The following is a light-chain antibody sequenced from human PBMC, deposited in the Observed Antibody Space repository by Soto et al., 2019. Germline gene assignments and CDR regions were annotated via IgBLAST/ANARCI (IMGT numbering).Light chain of an antibody. V-gene: IGKV1-9*01. CDR1: QGISSY. CDR3: QQLNS. J-gene: IGKJ4*01. Sequence: DIQLTQSPSFLSASVGDRVTITCRASQGISSYLAWYQQKPGKAPKLLIYAASTLQSGVPSRFSGSGSGTEFTLTNSSLQPKDFATYYGQQLNSFGGGTKVEIK. CDR2: AAS.